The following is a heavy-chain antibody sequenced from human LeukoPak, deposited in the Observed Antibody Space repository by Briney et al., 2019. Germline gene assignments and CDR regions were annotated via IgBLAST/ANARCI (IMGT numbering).Heavy chain of an antibody. J-gene: IGHJ4*02. V-gene: IGHV1-2*02. CDR1: GYTFTDYY. CDR3: ARSEVVPAAISLAY. CDR2: INPKSGGT. Sequence: ASVKVSCKASGYTFTDYYIHWVRQAPGQGLEWMGWINPKSGGTSYAQKFQGRVTTTRDTSISTTYMELSSLRSDDTAVYYCARSEVVPAAISLAYWGQGTLLTVSS. D-gene: IGHD2-2*02.